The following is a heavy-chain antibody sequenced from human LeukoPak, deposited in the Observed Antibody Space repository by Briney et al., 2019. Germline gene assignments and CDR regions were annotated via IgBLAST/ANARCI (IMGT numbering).Heavy chain of an antibody. Sequence: NTSETLSLTCTVSGGSISSYYWSWIRQPPGRGLEWIGYIYYSGSTNYNPSLTSRVTISVDTSKNQFSLKLRSVTAADTAVYYCARVTGYMIEGYFDYWGQGILVTVSS. CDR2: IYYSGST. J-gene: IGHJ4*02. V-gene: IGHV4-59*01. CDR3: ARVTGYMIEGYFDY. CDR1: GGSISSYY. D-gene: IGHD3-9*01.